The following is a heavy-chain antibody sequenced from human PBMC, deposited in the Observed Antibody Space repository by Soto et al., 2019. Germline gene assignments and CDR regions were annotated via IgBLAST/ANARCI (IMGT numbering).Heavy chain of an antibody. V-gene: IGHV3-49*03. CDR3: SRDLTGALPYYFDF. Sequence: HPGGSLRLSCTASGFTFGDYAMSWFRQASGKGLEWVCFVRSKAHGGATEYAASVRGRFTISRDDSNSIAYLQMNSLKTEDAVMYYCSRDLTGALPYYFDFWGQGALVTVSS. J-gene: IGHJ4*02. CDR1: GFTFGDYA. CDR2: VRSKAHGGAT. D-gene: IGHD1-20*01.